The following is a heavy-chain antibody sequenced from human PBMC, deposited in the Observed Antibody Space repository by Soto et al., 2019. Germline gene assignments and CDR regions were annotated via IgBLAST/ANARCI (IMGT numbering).Heavy chain of an antibody. CDR2: IYDSGSA. CDR1: GGSISSIKW. CDR3: ARSFHGSGVYGLDV. J-gene: IGHJ6*02. D-gene: IGHD3-10*01. V-gene: IGHV4-4*02. Sequence: QVQLQESGPGLVKPSGTLSLTCGVSGGSISSIKWWSWVRQPPGKALEWIGEIYDSGSAKYNPPLNSRVTISLDTSNNQFSLKLSSVTAADTAVYYCARSFHGSGVYGLDVWGPGTTVPASS.